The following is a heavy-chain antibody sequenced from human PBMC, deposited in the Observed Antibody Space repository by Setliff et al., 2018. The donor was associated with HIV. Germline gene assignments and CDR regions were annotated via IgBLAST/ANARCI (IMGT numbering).Heavy chain of an antibody. J-gene: IGHJ4*02. D-gene: IGHD3-10*01. Sequence: GGSLRLSCAASGFTFSTYWMSWVRQAPGKGLEWVANINQYGSEKYYVDSVKGRFTISRDNAKKALDLQMNSLRVDDTAVYYCARPGRSNYWDSFDYWGQGILVTVSS. CDR3: ARPGRSNYWDSFDY. CDR1: GFTFSTYW. CDR2: INQYGSEK. V-gene: IGHV3-7*01.